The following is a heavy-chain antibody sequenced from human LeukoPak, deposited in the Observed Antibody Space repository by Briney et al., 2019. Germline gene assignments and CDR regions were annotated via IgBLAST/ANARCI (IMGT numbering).Heavy chain of an antibody. CDR1: GFTLSPFD. J-gene: IGHJ5*02. V-gene: IGHV3-21*06. CDR2: ISTSSRYI. Sequence: GGSLRLSCAASGFTLSPFDMNWVRQAPGKGLEWASSISTSSRYIYYRDSVKGRFTVSRDDAKNSLYLQMNSLTVEDTAVYYCARADCSGASCYLRHSWFDPWGQGTLVTVSS. D-gene: IGHD2-15*01. CDR3: ARADCSGASCYLRHSWFDP.